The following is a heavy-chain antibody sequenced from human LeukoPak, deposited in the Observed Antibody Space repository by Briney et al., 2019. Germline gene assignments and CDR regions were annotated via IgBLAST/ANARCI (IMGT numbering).Heavy chain of an antibody. CDR1: GFPFSDYS. V-gene: IGHV3-48*04. CDR3: ARDNNYAFDN. CDR2: IGISSGNT. J-gene: IGHJ4*02. Sequence: GGSLRLSCSASGFPFSDYSMNWVRQAPGKGLGWISYIGISSGNTKYADSVKGRFTISADNARNSLYLQMNGLRVEDTAVYYCARDNNYAFDNWGQGTLVSVSS. D-gene: IGHD1-1*01.